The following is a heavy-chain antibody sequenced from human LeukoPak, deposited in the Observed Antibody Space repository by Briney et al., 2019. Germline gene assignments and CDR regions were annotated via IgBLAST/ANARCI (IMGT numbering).Heavy chain of an antibody. D-gene: IGHD3-10*01. V-gene: IGHV3-9*01. Sequence: GGSLRLSCAASGFTFDDYAMHWVRQAPGKGLEWVSGISWNSGSIGYADSVKGRFTISRDNAKNSLYLQMNSLRAEDTALYYCAKMGHYYGSGSYSYYYYGMDVWGQGTTVTVSS. CDR3: AKMGHYYGSGSYSYYYYGMDV. CDR2: ISWNSGSI. J-gene: IGHJ6*02. CDR1: GFTFDDYA.